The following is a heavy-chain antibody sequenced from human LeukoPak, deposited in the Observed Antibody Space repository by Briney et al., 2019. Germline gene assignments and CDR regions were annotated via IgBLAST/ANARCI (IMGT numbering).Heavy chain of an antibody. V-gene: IGHV3-30*18. CDR2: ISYDGSNK. CDR3: AKGYCSSTSCHPRGAFDI. CDR1: GFTFSNYG. D-gene: IGHD2-2*01. Sequence: PGGSLRLSCAASGFTFSNYGMHWVRQAPGKGREWVAVISYDGSNKYYEDSVKGRFTISRDNSKNTLYLQMNSLRAEDTAVYYCAKGYCSSTSCHPRGAFDIWGQGTMVTVSS. J-gene: IGHJ3*02.